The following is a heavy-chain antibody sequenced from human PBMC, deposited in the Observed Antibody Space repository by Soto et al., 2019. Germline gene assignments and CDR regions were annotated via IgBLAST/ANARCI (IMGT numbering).Heavy chain of an antibody. D-gene: IGHD3-22*01. CDR3: ARDPTYFYDSSGYYDY. J-gene: IGHJ4*02. Sequence: EVQLVESGGGLVQPGGSLSLSCAASGFTFSSYWMHWVRQAPGKGLVWVSRINSDGSSTSYADSVKGRFTISRDNAKNTLYLQMNSLKAEDTAVYYCARDPTYFYDSSGYYDYWGQGTLVTVSS. CDR2: INSDGSST. CDR1: GFTFSSYW. V-gene: IGHV3-74*01.